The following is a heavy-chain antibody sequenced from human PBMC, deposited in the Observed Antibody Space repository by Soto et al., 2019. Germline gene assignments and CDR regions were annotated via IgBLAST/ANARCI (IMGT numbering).Heavy chain of an antibody. CDR2: INPSGGST. CDR1: GYTFTSYY. Sequence: GASVKVSCKASGYTFTSYYMHWVRQAPGQGLEWMGIINPSGGSTSYAQKFQGRVTMTRDTSTSTVYMGLSSLRSEDTAVYYCARDRYDSSGYAPFDAFDIWGQGTMVTVSS. CDR3: ARDRYDSSGYAPFDAFDI. D-gene: IGHD3-22*01. J-gene: IGHJ3*02. V-gene: IGHV1-46*01.